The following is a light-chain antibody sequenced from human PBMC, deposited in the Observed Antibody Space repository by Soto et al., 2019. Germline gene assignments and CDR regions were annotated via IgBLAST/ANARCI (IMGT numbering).Light chain of an antibody. CDR1: SSGVGGYNY. J-gene: IGLJ1*01. CDR2: DVS. V-gene: IGLV2-14*01. Sequence: QSVLTQPASVSGSPGQSITSSCTGTSSGVGGYNYVSWYQQHPGKAPKLIIYDVSNRPSGVSNRFSGSKSGNTASVTISGLQAEDEADYYCSSYTSSSTLYVFGTGTKVTVL. CDR3: SSYTSSSTLYV.